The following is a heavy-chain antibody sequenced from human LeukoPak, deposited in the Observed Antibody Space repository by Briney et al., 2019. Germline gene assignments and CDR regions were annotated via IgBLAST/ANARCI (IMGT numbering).Heavy chain of an antibody. J-gene: IGHJ4*02. D-gene: IGHD3-10*01. CDR2: ISSNGGST. CDR1: GFTFSSYS. V-gene: IGHV3-64D*06. Sequence: GGSLRLSCSASGFTFSSYSMHWVRQAPGKGLEYVSAISSNGGSTYYADSVKGRFTISRDNSKNTLYLKMSSLRAEGTAVYYCVKAMVRGVIFDYWGQGTLVTVSS. CDR3: VKAMVRGVIFDY.